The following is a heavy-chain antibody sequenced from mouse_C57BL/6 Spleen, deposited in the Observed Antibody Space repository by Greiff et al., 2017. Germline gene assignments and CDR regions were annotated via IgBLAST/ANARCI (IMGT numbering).Heavy chain of an antibody. V-gene: IGHV5-17*01. Sequence: EVQVVESGGGLVKPGGSLKLSCAASGFTFSDYGMHWVRQAPEKGLEWVAYISSGSSTIYYADTVKGRFTISRDNAKNTLFLQMTSRRSEDTAMYYCARMGLRYYAMDYWGQGTSVTVSS. CDR1: GFTFSDYG. CDR3: ARMGLRYYAMDY. D-gene: IGHD1-1*01. J-gene: IGHJ4*01. CDR2: ISSGSSTI.